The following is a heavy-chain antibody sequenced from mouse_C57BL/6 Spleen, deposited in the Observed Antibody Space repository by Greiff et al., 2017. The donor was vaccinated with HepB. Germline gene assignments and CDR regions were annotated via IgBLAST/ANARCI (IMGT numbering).Heavy chain of an antibody. CDR1: GYTFTSYW. V-gene: IGHV1-64*01. J-gene: IGHJ1*03. Sequence: QVQLQQPGAELVKPGASVKLSCKASGYTFTSYWMHWVKQRPGQGLEWIGMIHPNSGSTNYNEKFKSKATLTVDKSSSTAYMQLSSLTSEDSAVYYCARGAEGYYYGSSYWYFDVWGTGTTVTVSS. D-gene: IGHD1-1*01. CDR2: IHPNSGST. CDR3: ARGAEGYYYGSSYWYFDV.